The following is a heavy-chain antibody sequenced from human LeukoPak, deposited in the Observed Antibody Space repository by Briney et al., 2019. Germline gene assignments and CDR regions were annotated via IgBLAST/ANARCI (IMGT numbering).Heavy chain of an antibody. CDR2: IYYSGST. J-gene: IGHJ4*02. D-gene: IGHD6-19*01. Sequence: SETLSLTCTVSGASISNNFWTWIRQPPGKGLESIGYIYYSGSTNYNPSLKSRVTISIDTSKNQFSLRLSSVTAADTAVYYCARVPRSLSSTGWSDYWGQGTLVTVSS. CDR3: ARVPRSLSSTGWSDY. CDR1: GASISNNF. V-gene: IGHV4-59*01.